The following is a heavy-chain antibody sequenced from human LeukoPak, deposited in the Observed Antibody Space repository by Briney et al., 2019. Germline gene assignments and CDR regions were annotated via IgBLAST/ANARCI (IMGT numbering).Heavy chain of an antibody. CDR2: IHYTGST. Sequence: SETLSLTCTVSGGSINNYYWSWMRQPPGKGLEWIGYIHYTGSTTYNPSLQSRVTISVDTSKNQISLKLSSVTAADTAVYFCARYRSSALDYWGQGALVTVSS. V-gene: IGHV4-59*01. J-gene: IGHJ4*02. D-gene: IGHD6-19*01. CDR3: ARYRSSALDY. CDR1: GGSINNYY.